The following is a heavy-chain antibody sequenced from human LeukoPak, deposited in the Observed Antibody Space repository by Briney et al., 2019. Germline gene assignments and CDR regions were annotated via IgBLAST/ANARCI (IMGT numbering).Heavy chain of an antibody. CDR1: GGSISSYY. Sequence: SETLSLTCTVSGGSISSYYWSWIRQPAGKGLEWIGRIYTSGSTNYNPSLKSRVTISVDTSKNQFSLKLSSVTAADTAVYYCARDRESGPLDYYYYYMDVWGKGTTVTVSS. J-gene: IGHJ6*03. V-gene: IGHV4-4*07. CDR3: ARDRESGPLDYYYYYMDV. D-gene: IGHD3-3*01. CDR2: IYTSGST.